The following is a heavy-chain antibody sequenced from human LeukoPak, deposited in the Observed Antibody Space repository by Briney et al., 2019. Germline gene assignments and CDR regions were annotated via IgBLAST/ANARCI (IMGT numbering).Heavy chain of an antibody. V-gene: IGHV5-51*01. Sequence: GESLKISCKGSGYSFTSYWIGWVRQMPGKGLEWMGIIYSGDSDTRYSPSFQGQVTISADKSISTAYLQWSSLKASDTAMYYCARPTTRQIFGVVNVPQPLHAFDIWGQGTMVTVSS. CDR2: IYSGDSDT. J-gene: IGHJ3*02. D-gene: IGHD3-3*01. CDR3: ARPTTRQIFGVVNVPQPLHAFDI. CDR1: GYSFTSYW.